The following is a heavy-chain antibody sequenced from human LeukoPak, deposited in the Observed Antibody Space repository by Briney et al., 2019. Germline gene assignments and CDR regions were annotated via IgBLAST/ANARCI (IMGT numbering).Heavy chain of an antibody. D-gene: IGHD2-2*01. J-gene: IGHJ4*02. CDR3: ATGTIYCSSCSGDY. CDR1: GYTFTSYD. Sequence: ASVKVSCKASGYTFTSYDINWVRQATGQGLEWMGWMNPNSGNTGYAQKFQGRVTMTRNTSISTAYMELSSLSSEGTAVYYCATGTIYCSSCSGDYWGQGTLVTVSS. V-gene: IGHV1-8*01. CDR2: MNPNSGNT.